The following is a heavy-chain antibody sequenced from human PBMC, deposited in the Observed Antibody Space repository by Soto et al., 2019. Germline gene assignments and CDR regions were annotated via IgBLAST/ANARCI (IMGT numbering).Heavy chain of an antibody. V-gene: IGHV3-30*04. D-gene: IGHD3-22*01. CDR1: GFIFSNYA. CDR3: AKSSDSSGYYLTQFDY. Sequence: GGSLRLSCAASGFIFSNYAMHWVRQAPGKGLEWVAVISNDGSNKYYADSVKGRFTISRDNSKNTLYLQMNSLRAEDTAVYYCAKSSDSSGYYLTQFDYWGQGTLVTVSS. J-gene: IGHJ4*02. CDR2: ISNDGSNK.